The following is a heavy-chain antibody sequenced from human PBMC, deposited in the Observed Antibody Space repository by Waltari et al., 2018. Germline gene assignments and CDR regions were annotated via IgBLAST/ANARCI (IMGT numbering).Heavy chain of an antibody. D-gene: IGHD2-21*02. J-gene: IGHJ5*02. CDR3: ARGGGGDWEWFDP. CDR2: IYYTGST. Sequence: QVQLQESGPSLLKPSETLPLICPVSAGSISGFYWSWVRQPPGKGLDWIGYIYYTGSTNFNPSLKSRVTMSVDTSKNQFSLKLSSVTAADTAFYYCARGGGGDWEWFDPWGQGTLVTVSS. V-gene: IGHV4-59*01. CDR1: AGSISGFY.